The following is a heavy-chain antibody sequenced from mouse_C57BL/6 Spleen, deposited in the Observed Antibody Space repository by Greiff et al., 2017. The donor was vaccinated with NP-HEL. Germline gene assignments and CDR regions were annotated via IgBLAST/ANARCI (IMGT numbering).Heavy chain of an antibody. J-gene: IGHJ2*01. V-gene: IGHV1-64*01. Sequence: QVHVKQSGAELVKPGASVKLSCKASGYTFTSYWMHWVKQRPGQGLEWIGMIHPNSGSTNYNEKFKSKATLTVDKSSSTAYMQLSSLTSEDSAVYYCAREGEGGYWGQGTTLTVSS. CDR1: GYTFTSYW. CDR2: IHPNSGST. CDR3: AREGEGGY.